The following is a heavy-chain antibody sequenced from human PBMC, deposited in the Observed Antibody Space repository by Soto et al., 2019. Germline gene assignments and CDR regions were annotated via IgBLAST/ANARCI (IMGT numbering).Heavy chain of an antibody. Sequence: PSETLSLTCTVSGGSISSYYWSWIRQPPGKGLEWIGYIYYSGSTNYNPSLKSRVTISVDTSKNQFSLKLSSVTAADTAVYYCARTVELISYYYLDVWGKGTTVTVS. J-gene: IGHJ6*03. CDR2: IYYSGST. V-gene: IGHV4-59*01. CDR3: ARTVELISYYYLDV. CDR1: GGSISSYY. D-gene: IGHD2-21*01.